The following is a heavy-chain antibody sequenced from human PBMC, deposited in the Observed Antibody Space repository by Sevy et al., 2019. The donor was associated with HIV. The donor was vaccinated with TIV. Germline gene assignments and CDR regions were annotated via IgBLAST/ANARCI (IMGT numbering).Heavy chain of an antibody. CDR2: VNSDSTTT. Sequence: GGSLRLSCTASGFTFNTYEMNWVRQAPGKGLEWISYVNSDSTTTKYAASVKGRFTTSRDNAKNSLYLQMNNLRAEDTAVYYCAREMGSCGYYGKGFDYWGQGTMVTVSS. J-gene: IGHJ4*02. CDR3: AREMGSCGYYGKGFDY. V-gene: IGHV3-48*03. CDR1: GFTFNTYE. D-gene: IGHD1-26*01.